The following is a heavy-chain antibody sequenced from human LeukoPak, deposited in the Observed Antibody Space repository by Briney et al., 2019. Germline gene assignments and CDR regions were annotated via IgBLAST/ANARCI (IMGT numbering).Heavy chain of an antibody. Sequence: GRSLRLSCAASGFTFDDYAMHWVRQVPGKGLEWVSGISWNSGRKDYADSVKGRFTISRDNANNSLYLQMNSLRAEDTALYHCIKSGNSVLIAAHSPFDYWGQGALVSASS. CDR1: GFTFDDYA. V-gene: IGHV3-9*01. CDR2: ISWNSGRK. D-gene: IGHD2-15*01. CDR3: IKSGNSVLIAAHSPFDY. J-gene: IGHJ4*02.